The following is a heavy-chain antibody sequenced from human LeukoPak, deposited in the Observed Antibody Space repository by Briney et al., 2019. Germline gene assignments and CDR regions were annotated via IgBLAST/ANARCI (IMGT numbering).Heavy chain of an antibody. Sequence: PSQTLSLTCAISGDSVVTNNVAWNWIRQSTSGGLEWLGRTYLRSKWYNEYAVSVKSRITINPDTSRNHFSLQLNSVIPEDTAVYYCTRGKYSGFDIWGQGTMVTVSS. CDR3: TRGKYSGFDI. CDR1: GDSVVTNNVA. J-gene: IGHJ3*02. CDR2: TYLRSKWYN. V-gene: IGHV6-1*01. D-gene: IGHD2-21*01.